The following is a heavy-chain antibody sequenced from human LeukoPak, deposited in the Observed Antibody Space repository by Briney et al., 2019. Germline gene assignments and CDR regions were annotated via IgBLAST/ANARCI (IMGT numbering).Heavy chain of an antibody. V-gene: IGHV3-23*01. CDR1: GFTFSNYA. J-gene: IGHJ4*02. CDR2: VTGSGDST. D-gene: IGHD5-18*01. CDR3: AKDLGRGYSYGPFDY. Sequence: GGSLRLSCAASGFTFSNYAMSWVRQAPGKGLEWVSVVTGSGDSTYYADSVKGRFTISRDNSKNMLYLQMDTLRAEDTAVFYCAKDLGRGYSYGPFDYWGQGTLVTVSS.